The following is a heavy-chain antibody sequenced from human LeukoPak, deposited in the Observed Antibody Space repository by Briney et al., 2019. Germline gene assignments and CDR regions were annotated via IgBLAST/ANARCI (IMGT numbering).Heavy chain of an antibody. CDR2: MYSSGST. D-gene: IGHD4-23*01. J-gene: IGHJ4*02. V-gene: IGHV4-61*01. CDR3: ARRPYGGFDY. CDR1: SGSFSSGSYH. Sequence: SETLSLTCSVSSGSFSSGSYHWSWIRQPPGKGLEWIGHMYSSGSTNYNPSLKSRVTISIDTSKNQFSLKLTSVTAADTAVYYCARRPYGGFDYWGQGALVTVSS.